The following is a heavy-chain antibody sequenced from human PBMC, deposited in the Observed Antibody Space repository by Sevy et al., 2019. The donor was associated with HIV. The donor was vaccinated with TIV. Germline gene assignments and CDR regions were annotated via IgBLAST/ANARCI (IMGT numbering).Heavy chain of an antibody. CDR3: AKLGDGYNFDYFDY. CDR2: IIPIFGTA. J-gene: IGHJ4*02. CDR1: GGTFSSYA. D-gene: IGHD5-12*01. V-gene: IGHV1-69*13. Sequence: ASVKVSCKASGGTFSSYAISWVRQAPGQGLEWMGGIIPIFGTAKYTHKFGGRVTITADESTNTAYMELSSLRSEDTAVYYCAKLGDGYNFDYFDYWGQGTPVTVSS.